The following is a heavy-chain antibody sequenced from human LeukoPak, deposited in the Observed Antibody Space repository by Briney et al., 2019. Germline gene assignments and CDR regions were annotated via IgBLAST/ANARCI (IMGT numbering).Heavy chain of an antibody. CDR1: GASVSSGSYY. D-gene: IGHD3-10*01. V-gene: IGHV4-61*01. J-gene: IGHJ5*02. CDR2: IYYSGST. Sequence: SETLSLTCTVSGASVSSGSYYWSWIRQPPGKGLEWIGYIYYSGSTNYNPSLKSRVTISVDTSKNQFSLKLSSVTAADTAVYYCARGGRNWFDPWGQGTLVTVSS. CDR3: ARGGRNWFDP.